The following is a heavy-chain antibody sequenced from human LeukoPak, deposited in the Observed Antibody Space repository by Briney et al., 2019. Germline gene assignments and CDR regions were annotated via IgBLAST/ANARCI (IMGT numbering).Heavy chain of an antibody. D-gene: IGHD2-8*01. CDR1: GFMFDDYA. J-gene: IGHJ4*02. V-gene: IGHV3-48*03. Sequence: PGGSLRLSCAAYGFMFDDYAMHWVRQVPGRGLEWIYYISSDGNPESYVDAPRGRFTMSRDNAKNSLFLLINSLRVEDTAVYYCARDSVNGPFVISLDLWGQGALVTVSS. CDR2: ISSDGNPE. CDR3: ARDSVNGPFVISLDL.